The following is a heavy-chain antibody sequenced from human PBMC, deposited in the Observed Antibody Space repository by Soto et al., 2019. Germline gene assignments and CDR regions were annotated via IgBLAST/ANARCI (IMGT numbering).Heavy chain of an antibody. CDR2: IHHSGST. Sequence: SETLSLTCAVYGGSFSGYYRSWIRQPPGKGLEWIGEIHHSGSTKYNPSLKSRVTISKDTSKNQFSLKLTSVTAADTAVYLCARGEYRSSNNWFDPWGQGTLVTVSS. CDR1: GGSFSGYY. D-gene: IGHD6-6*01. V-gene: IGHV4-34*01. J-gene: IGHJ5*02. CDR3: ARGEYRSSNNWFDP.